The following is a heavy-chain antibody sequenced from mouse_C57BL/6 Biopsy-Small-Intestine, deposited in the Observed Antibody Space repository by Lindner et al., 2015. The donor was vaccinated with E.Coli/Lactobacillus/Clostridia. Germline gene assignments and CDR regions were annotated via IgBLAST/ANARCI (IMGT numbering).Heavy chain of an antibody. CDR1: GYAFSSSW. CDR3: ASEGSNPFAY. J-gene: IGHJ3*01. D-gene: IGHD2-5*01. CDR2: IYPGDGDT. V-gene: IGHV1-82*01. Sequence: VQLQESGPELVKPGASVKISCKASGYAFSSSWMNWVKQRPGKGLEWIGRIYPGDGDTNYNGKFKGKATLTADKSSSTAYMQLSSLTSEDSAVYFCASEGSNPFAYWGQGTLVTVSA.